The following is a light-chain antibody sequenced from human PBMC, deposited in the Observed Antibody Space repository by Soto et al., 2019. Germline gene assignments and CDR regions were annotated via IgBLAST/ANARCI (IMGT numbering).Light chain of an antibody. CDR3: GSFTTSRIWV. V-gene: IGLV2-14*01. J-gene: IGLJ3*02. CDR2: GVN. CDR1: SSDFGDDKY. Sequence: QSVLTPPASVSGSPGQSITVSCTGSSSDFGDDKYVSWYQQQPGKGPNLLIYGVNSRPSGISNRFSGSKSGNTASLTISGLQVEDEAAYFCGSFTTSRIWVFGGGTKVTVL.